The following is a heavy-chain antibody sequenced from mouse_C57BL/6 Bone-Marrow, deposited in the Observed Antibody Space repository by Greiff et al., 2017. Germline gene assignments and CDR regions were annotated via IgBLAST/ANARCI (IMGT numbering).Heavy chain of an antibody. CDR3: ARKGYFDV. V-gene: IGHV1-26*01. CDR2: INPNNGGT. CDR1: GYTFTDYY. Sequence: EVQLQQSGPELVKPGASVKISCKASGYTFTDYYMNWVKQSHGKSLEWIGDINPNNGGTSYNQKFKGKATLTVDKSSSTACMELRSLTSEDSAVYYCARKGYFDVWGTGTTVTVSS. J-gene: IGHJ1*03.